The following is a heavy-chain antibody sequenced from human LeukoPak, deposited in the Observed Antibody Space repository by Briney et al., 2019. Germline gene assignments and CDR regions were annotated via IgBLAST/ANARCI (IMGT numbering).Heavy chain of an antibody. D-gene: IGHD4-17*01. Sequence: GGSLRLSCTVTEFTFSTYAMNWVRQAPGKGLEWVSSISSSSSYIYYADSVKGRFTISRDNAKNSLYLQMNSLRAEDTAVYYCARDPDDYGDPQVSYNWFDPWGQGTLVTVSS. V-gene: IGHV3-21*01. CDR2: ISSSSSYI. CDR3: ARDPDDYGDPQVSYNWFDP. CDR1: EFTFSTYA. J-gene: IGHJ5*02.